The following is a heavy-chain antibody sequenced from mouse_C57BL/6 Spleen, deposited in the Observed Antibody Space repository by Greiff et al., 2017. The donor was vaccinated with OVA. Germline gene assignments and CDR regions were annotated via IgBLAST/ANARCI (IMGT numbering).Heavy chain of an antibody. CDR1: GFSLTSYG. Sequence: QVQLQQSGPGLVQPSQSLSITCTVSGFSLTSYGVHWVRQSPGKGLEWLGVIWSGGNTDYNAAFMPRLSLTKDNSKSQVFFRMNSLQADDTAIYYCAKNWYYGSSYGYAMDYWGQGTSVTVSS. J-gene: IGHJ4*01. V-gene: IGHV2-5*01. CDR3: AKNWYYGSSYGYAMDY. CDR2: IWSGGNT. D-gene: IGHD1-1*01.